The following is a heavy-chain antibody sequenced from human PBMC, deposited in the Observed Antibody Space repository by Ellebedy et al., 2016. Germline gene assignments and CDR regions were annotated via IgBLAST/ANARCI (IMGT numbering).Heavy chain of an antibody. CDR1: GFTFSSYG. V-gene: IGHV3-30*03. J-gene: IGHJ5*02. CDR3: EGIWFGGENWFNP. CDR2: ISYDGSNK. D-gene: IGHD3-10*01. Sequence: GGSLRLSXAASGFTFSSYGMHWVRQAPGKGLEWVAVISYDGSNKYYADSVKGRFTISRDNSKNTLYLQMNSLRAEDTAVYYCEGIWFGGENWFNPWGQGTLVTVSS.